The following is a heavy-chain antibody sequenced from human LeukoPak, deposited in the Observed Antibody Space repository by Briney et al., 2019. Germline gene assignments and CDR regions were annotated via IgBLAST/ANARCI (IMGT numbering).Heavy chain of an antibody. CDR3: AAAVLYSSGWYLFDY. V-gene: IGHV1-2*02. CDR2: INPNSGGT. J-gene: IGHJ4*02. CDR1: GYTFTSYY. D-gene: IGHD6-19*01. Sequence: GASVKVSCKASGYTFTSYYMHWVRQAPGQGLEWMGWINPNSGGTNYAQKFQGRVTMTRDTSISTAYMELSSLRSEDTAVYYCAAAVLYSSGWYLFDYWGQGTLVTVSS.